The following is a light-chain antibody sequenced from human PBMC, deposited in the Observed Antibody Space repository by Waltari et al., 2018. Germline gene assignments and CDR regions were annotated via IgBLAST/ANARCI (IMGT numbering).Light chain of an antibody. CDR2: DTS. Sequence: SCRGSESITDVLAGYQQKPGQAPGHLIYDTSNRATGIPTRFSASGWGTYFTLTISSLEPEDFAIYYCQQRRNCPLTLVGGTKVGIK. V-gene: IGKV3-11*01. J-gene: IGKJ4*01. CDR3: QQRRNCPLT. CDR1: ESITDV.